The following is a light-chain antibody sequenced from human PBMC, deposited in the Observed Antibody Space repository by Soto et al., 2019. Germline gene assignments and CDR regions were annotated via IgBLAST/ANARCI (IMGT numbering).Light chain of an antibody. V-gene: IGKV3-15*01. Sequence: EVVMTQSPATLSVSPGERATLSCRASQSLSSNLAWYQQKPGQAPRLLIYSTSTRATGIPARFSGSGSGTEFTLTISNLQSEDFAVYYGQQYNNCPRTFGQGTKVEIK. CDR2: STS. J-gene: IGKJ1*01. CDR1: QSLSSN. CDR3: QQYNNCPRT.